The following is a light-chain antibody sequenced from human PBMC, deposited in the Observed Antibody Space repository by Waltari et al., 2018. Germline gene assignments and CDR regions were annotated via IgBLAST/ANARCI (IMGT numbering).Light chain of an antibody. CDR1: QDVNNF. V-gene: IGKV1-33*01. CDR3: QQFYTLPPA. J-gene: IGKJ4*01. CDR2: DAS. Sequence: DIQMTQSPSSLSASVGDRVTITCQASQDVNNFLNWYQQKPGRAPRPLLYDASNLETEVPSRCIGSGSGTHDTTTISSLQTEDSSASYCQQFYTLPPAIGGGTKVEI.